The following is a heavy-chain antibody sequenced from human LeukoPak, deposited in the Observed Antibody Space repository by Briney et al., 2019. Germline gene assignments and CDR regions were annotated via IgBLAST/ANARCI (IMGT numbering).Heavy chain of an antibody. D-gene: IGHD3-22*01. V-gene: IGHV4-30-2*01. CDR1: GGSISSGGYS. Sequence: TLSLTCAVSGGSISSGGYSWSWIRQPPGKGLEWNGYIYHSGSTYYNPSLKSRVTISVDRSKNQFSLKLSSVTAADTAVYYCARGGYYDSSGYPMVDYWGQGTLVTVSS. J-gene: IGHJ4*02. CDR3: ARGGYYDSSGYPMVDY. CDR2: IYHSGST.